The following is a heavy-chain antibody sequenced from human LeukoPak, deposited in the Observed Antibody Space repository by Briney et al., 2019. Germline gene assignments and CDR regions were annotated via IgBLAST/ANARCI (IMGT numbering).Heavy chain of an antibody. CDR1: GYTFTSYG. Sequence: ASVKVSCKASGYTFTSYGISWVRQAPGQGLEWMGWISAYNGNTNYAQKLQGRVTMTTDTSTSTAYMELRSLRSDDTAVYYCARDLNSGYDSYWFDPWGQGTLVTVSS. CDR3: ARDLNSGYDSYWFDP. J-gene: IGHJ5*02. V-gene: IGHV1-18*01. CDR2: ISAYNGNT. D-gene: IGHD5-12*01.